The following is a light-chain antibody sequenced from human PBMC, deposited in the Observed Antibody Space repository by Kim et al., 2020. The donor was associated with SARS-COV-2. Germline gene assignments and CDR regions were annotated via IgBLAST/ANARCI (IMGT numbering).Light chain of an antibody. V-gene: IGKV4-1*01. CDR2: WAS. J-gene: IGKJ2*01. Sequence: KATLNCKYSQSLVYTPNNKNQLAWYQQKPGQPPRMLIYWASTRKPGVPDRFSGSGSGTDFTLTISSLQAEDVAVYYCHQHYTSPFTFGQGTKLEI. CDR1: QSLVYTPNNKNQ. CDR3: HQHYTSPFT.